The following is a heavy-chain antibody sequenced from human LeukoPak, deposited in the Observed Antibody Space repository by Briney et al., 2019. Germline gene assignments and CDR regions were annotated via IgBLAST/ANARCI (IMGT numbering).Heavy chain of an antibody. Sequence: PSETMSLTCTVSVGSISSGGYYGSWIRQHPGKSPEWIGYIYYSGSTYYNPSLKSRVTISVDTSKNQFSLKLSSVTAADTAVYYCARTIHYYGSGSPRRFFDYWGQGTLVTVSS. D-gene: IGHD3-10*01. J-gene: IGHJ4*02. V-gene: IGHV4-31*03. CDR1: VGSISSGGYY. CDR2: IYYSGST. CDR3: ARTIHYYGSGSPRRFFDY.